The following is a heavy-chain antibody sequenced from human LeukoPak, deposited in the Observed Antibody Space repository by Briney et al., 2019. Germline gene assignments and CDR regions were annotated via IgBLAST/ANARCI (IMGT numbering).Heavy chain of an antibody. Sequence: PAGSLSLTCAASGFTFSSYSIYWVRQAPGKGLEWVSSISSGSSYTYCADSAKGRFTISRDNTKKPLYLQMNSLRAEDTAENYCARAEPGSSWYLGHSDAFDMWGQGTMVTVSS. V-gene: IGHV3-21*01. CDR2: ISSGSSYT. J-gene: IGHJ3*02. D-gene: IGHD6-13*01. CDR3: ARAEPGSSWYLGHSDAFDM. CDR1: GFTFSSYS.